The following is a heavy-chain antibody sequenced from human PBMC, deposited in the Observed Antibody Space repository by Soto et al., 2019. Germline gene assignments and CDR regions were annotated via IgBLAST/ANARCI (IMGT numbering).Heavy chain of an antibody. J-gene: IGHJ4*02. V-gene: IGHV4-34*01. Sequence: SETLSLTCAVYGGSLSDYAWTWIRQAPRRGLEWIGEVDTSGITNYNPSLESRVTFSIDTSNSQFYLRLSSVTAADTAVYYCARDKITGLFDYWGQGTLVTVS. D-gene: IGHD2-8*02. CDR1: GGSLSDYA. CDR3: ARDKITGLFDY. CDR2: VDTSGIT.